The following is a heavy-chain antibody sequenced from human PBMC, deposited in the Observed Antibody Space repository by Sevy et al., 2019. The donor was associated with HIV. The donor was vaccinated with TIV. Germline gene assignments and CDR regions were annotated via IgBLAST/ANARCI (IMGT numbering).Heavy chain of an antibody. CDR2: VYHTGST. Sequence: SEALSLTCAVSGVSVSSDTYYWSWIRQPPGKGLEWIGYVYHTGSTNYSPSFKGRVTISVDTSKNQFSLRLFSVAAADTAVYYCAREPYFFDKSGYYWDYWGPGALVTVSS. D-gene: IGHD3-22*01. CDR1: GVSVSSDTYY. CDR3: AREPYFFDKSGYYWDY. J-gene: IGHJ4*02. V-gene: IGHV4-61*01.